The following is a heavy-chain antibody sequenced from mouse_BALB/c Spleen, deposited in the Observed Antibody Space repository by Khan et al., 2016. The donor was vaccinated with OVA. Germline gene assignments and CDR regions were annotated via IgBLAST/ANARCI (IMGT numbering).Heavy chain of an antibody. Sequence: QVQLKQSGAELVRPGSSVKISCRASGYAFSSYWLNWVKQRPGQGLEWIGQIYPGDGDTDYNGKFKGKVTLTSDKSSSTAYMQLSSLTSEDSAVFCCSGGYYRGFAYWGQGTTLTVSS. V-gene: IGHV1-80*01. CDR1: GYAFSSYW. CDR2: IYPGDGDT. D-gene: IGHD2-3*01. J-gene: IGHJ2*01. CDR3: SGGYYRGFAY.